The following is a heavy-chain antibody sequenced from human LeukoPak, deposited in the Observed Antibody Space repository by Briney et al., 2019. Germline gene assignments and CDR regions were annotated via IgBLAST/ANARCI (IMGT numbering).Heavy chain of an antibody. CDR2: TIPIFGTA. Sequence: VASVKVSCKASGGTFSSHAISWMRQAPGQGLEWKGGTIPIFGTANYAQKFQGRVTITADKSTSTAYMELSSLRFEDTAVYYCASPRELRYFDWFKDHDAFDIWGQGTMVTVSS. D-gene: IGHD3-9*01. CDR1: GGTFSSHA. CDR3: ASPRELRYFDWFKDHDAFDI. J-gene: IGHJ3*02. V-gene: IGHV1-69*06.